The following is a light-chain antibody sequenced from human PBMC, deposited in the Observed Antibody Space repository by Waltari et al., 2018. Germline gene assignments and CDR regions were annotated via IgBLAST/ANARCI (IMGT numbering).Light chain of an antibody. V-gene: IGKV2-28*01. CDR2: WAS. J-gene: IGKJ1*01. Sequence: DIVMTQSPLSLPVTPGEPASISFRSSQSLLHSNGQPSLNWYLQKPGQSPQLLIYWASNRASGVPDRFSGSGSGTDFTLKISRVEAEDVGVYYCMQALQTRTFGQGTEVEVK. CDR3: MQALQTRT. CDR1: QSLLHSNGQPS.